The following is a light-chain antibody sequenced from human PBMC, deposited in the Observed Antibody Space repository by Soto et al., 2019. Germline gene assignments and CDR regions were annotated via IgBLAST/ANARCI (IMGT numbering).Light chain of an antibody. CDR1: QSVSSN. V-gene: IGKV3-20*01. Sequence: EIVMTQSPATLSVSPGERATLSCRASQSVSSNLVWYQQKPGQAPRLLIYGASTRATGIPDRFSGSGSGTDFTLTIGRLEPEDFAVYYCQQYGSSPTFGEGTRLEIK. CDR3: QQYGSSPT. J-gene: IGKJ5*01. CDR2: GAS.